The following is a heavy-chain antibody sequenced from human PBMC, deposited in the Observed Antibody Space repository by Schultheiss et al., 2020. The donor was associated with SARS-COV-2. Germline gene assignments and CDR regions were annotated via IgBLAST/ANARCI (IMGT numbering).Heavy chain of an antibody. Sequence: SQTLSLTCTVSGGSISRYYWSWIRQPPGKGLEWIGEVFHSGSTNYNPSLKSRLTISLDASRNQFSLRLSSVTAADTALYYCAKLYCSGISCSDSWGQGTLVTVSS. D-gene: IGHD2-15*01. V-gene: IGHV4-34*12. CDR2: VFHSGST. CDR3: AKLYCSGISCSDS. CDR1: GGSISRYY. J-gene: IGHJ4*02.